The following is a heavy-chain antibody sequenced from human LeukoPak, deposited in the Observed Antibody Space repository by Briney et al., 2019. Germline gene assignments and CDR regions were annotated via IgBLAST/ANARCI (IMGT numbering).Heavy chain of an antibody. Sequence: RGSLRLSCVASGFTFSSYWMSWVRQTPGKGLEWVANIKQDGSEKNYVDSVKGRFTISRDNAKNSLYLQMNSLRADDTAVYYCARERGSGSYHPFDPWGQGTLATVSS. CDR3: ARERGSGSYHPFDP. J-gene: IGHJ5*02. CDR2: IKQDGSEK. D-gene: IGHD3-10*01. CDR1: GFTFSSYW. V-gene: IGHV3-7*01.